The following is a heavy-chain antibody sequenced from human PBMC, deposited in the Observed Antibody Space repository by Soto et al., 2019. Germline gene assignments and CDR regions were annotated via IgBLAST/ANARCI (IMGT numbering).Heavy chain of an antibody. CDR2: ISWNSAII. J-gene: IGHJ4*02. CDR1: GFNFDDYA. D-gene: IGHD3-22*01. CDR3: ARESSGSGASEAAY. Sequence: EVQLVESGGGLVQPGRSLRLSCAASGFNFDDYAMHWVRQAPGKGLEWVSGISWNSAIIGYADSVKGRFIISRDNAKNSLYLQMNRLRPAETALYYCARESSGSGASEAAYWGQRTMVSVYS. V-gene: IGHV3-9*01.